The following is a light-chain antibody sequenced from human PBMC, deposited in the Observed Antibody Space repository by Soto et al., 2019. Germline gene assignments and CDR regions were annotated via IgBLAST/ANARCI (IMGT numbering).Light chain of an antibody. CDR3: QQFGASPWT. CDR1: QSVLNNY. V-gene: IGKV3-20*01. CDR2: GIS. J-gene: IGKJ1*01. Sequence: DIVLTQSPGTLSLSPGERATLSCRASQSVLNNYLAWFQQRPGQAPRLLIYGISNRPTGIPDRFSGSGSGTDFTLTTNSLEPEYFAVYYCQQFGASPWTFGQGTKVEIK.